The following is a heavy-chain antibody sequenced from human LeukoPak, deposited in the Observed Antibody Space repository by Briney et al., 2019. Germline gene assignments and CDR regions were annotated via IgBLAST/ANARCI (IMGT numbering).Heavy chain of an antibody. Sequence: SETLSLTCTVSGGSISSSSYYWGWIRQPPGKGLEWIGSIYYSGSTYYNPSLKSRVTVSVDTSKNQSSLKLSSVTAADTAVYYCARPSSSRSGGNWFDPWGQGTLVTVSS. J-gene: IGHJ5*02. CDR3: ARPSSSRSGGNWFDP. CDR1: GGSISSSSYY. V-gene: IGHV4-39*01. D-gene: IGHD2-15*01. CDR2: IYYSGST.